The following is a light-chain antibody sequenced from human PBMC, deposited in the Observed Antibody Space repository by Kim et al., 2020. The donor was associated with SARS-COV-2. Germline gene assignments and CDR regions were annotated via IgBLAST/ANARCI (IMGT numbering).Light chain of an antibody. CDR3: QQSNNWPPLT. CDR2: DAT. J-gene: IGKJ1*01. V-gene: IGKV3-15*01. Sequence: APGKRATLYCRASQTINNKLVWYQQKPGQAPRLLIYDATTRATGIPARFIGSGSETDFTLTISSLQSEDFAVYYCQQSNNWPPLTFGQGTKVDIK. CDR1: QTINNK.